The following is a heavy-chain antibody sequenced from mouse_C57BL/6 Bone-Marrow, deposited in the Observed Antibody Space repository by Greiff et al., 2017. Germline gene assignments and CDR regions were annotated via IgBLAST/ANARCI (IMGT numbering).Heavy chain of an antibody. CDR2: IYPRSGNT. CDR1: GYTFTSYG. D-gene: IGHD2-3*01. CDR3: ARRWLLRRYFDY. Sequence: VKVVESGAELARPGASVKLSCKASGYTFTSYGISWVKQRTGQGLEWIGEIYPRSGNTYYNEKFKGKATLTADKSSSTAYMELRSLTSEDSAVYFCARRWLLRRYFDYWGQGTTLTVSS. V-gene: IGHV1-81*01. J-gene: IGHJ2*01.